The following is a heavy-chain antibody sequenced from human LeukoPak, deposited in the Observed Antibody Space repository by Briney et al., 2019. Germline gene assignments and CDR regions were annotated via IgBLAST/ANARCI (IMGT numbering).Heavy chain of an antibody. D-gene: IGHD3-10*01. CDR1: GGSINRGGNY. CDR3: ANGSGSWGGFDY. V-gene: IGHV4-31*03. CDR2: IYQSGIT. Sequence: SETLSLTCTVSGGSINRGGNYWSWIRQYPGKGLEWIVYIYQSGITYYNPSLRSRIYMSVDMSDNQFSLKMSSVTAADTAVYYCANGSGSWGGFDYWGQGTLVIVSS. J-gene: IGHJ4*02.